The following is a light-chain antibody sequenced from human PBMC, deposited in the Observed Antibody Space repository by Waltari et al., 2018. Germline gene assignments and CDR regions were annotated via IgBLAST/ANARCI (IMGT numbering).Light chain of an antibody. CDR2: DAS. CDR1: QSVDYY. V-gene: IGKV3-11*01. J-gene: IGKJ4*01. CDR3: QQRKSWPLT. Sequence: EIVLTQSPATLSLSPGHRATLSCWASQSVDYYLAWYQQKPGQAPRLLIYDASNRATGIPDRFSGGGSGTDFTLTISSLEPEDFAVYFCQQRKSWPLTFGGGTKVEIK.